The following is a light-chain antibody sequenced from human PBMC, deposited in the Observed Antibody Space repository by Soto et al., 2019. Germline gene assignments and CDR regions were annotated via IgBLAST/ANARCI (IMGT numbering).Light chain of an antibody. CDR3: SSYSSSSTLYV. CDR1: SSDVGGYNY. V-gene: IGLV2-14*01. J-gene: IGLJ1*01. CDR2: DVS. Sequence: QSVLTQPASVSESPGQSITLSCTGTSSDVGGYNYVSWYQQHPGIAPKLMIYDVSDRPSGVSNRFSGSKSGNTASLTISGLHAEDEADYYCSSYSSSSTLYVFGTGTKLTVL.